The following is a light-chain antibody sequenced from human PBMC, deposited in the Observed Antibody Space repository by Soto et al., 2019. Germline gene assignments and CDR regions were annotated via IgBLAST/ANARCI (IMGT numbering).Light chain of an antibody. CDR2: KAS. J-gene: IGKJ2*01. V-gene: IGKV1-5*03. CDR3: QQYNSYPPYT. CDR1: QSISNW. Sequence: DIQMTQSPSTLSASVGDRVTITCRASQSISNWLAWYQQKPGKAPKLLIYKASSLESGVPSRFSGSGSGTEFTLTISSLQPDDFATYYCQQYNSYPPYTFGQGTKLEIK.